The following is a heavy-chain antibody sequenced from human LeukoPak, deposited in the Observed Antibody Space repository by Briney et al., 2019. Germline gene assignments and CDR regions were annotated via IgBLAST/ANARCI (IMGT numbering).Heavy chain of an antibody. V-gene: IGHV3-30*19. CDR3: ARGANYYDSSGYYSPFDY. D-gene: IGHD3-22*01. J-gene: IGHJ4*02. CDR1: GFTLSSYG. CDR2: IWYDGSNK. Sequence: GGSLRLSCTASGFTLSSYGIHWVRQAPGKGLGWVAVIWYDGSNKYYADSVKGRFTISRDNSKNTLYLQMNSLRAEDTAVYYCARGANYYDSSGYYSPFDYWGQGTLVTVSS.